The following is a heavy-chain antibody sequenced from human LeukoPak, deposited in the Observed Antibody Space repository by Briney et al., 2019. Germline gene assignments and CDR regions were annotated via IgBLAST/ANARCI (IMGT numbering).Heavy chain of an antibody. CDR2: IHYSGST. V-gene: IGHV4-39*01. D-gene: IGHD6-19*01. CDR1: GGSISSRSYY. Sequence: SETLSLTCTVSGGSISSRSYYWGWVRQPPGKGLEWTGSIHYSGSTSYDASFKSRVTMSVDTSKNQFSLKLSSVTAADTAVYYCARHYRGALAGTMGAFDIWGQGTMVTVSS. CDR3: ARHYRGALAGTMGAFDI. J-gene: IGHJ3*02.